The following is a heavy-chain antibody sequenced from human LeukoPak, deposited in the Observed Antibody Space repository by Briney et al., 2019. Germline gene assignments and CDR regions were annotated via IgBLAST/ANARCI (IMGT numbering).Heavy chain of an antibody. J-gene: IGHJ4*02. Sequence: PGGSLRLSCAASGFTFDDYGMSWVRQAPGKGLEWVSGINWNGGSTGYTDSMKGRFTISRDNAKNSLYLQMNTLRAEDTALYYCTRAKYYYDSSGYYVPYYFDYWGQGTLVTVSS. V-gene: IGHV3-20*04. CDR3: TRAKYYYDSSGYYVPYYFDY. CDR1: GFTFDDYG. CDR2: INWNGGST. D-gene: IGHD3-22*01.